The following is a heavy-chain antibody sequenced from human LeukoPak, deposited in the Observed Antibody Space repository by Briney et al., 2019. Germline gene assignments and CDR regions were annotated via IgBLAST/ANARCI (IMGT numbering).Heavy chain of an antibody. CDR2: IYYSGST. J-gene: IGHJ4*02. CDR1: GGSISSYY. CDR3: ARDRGYYDSSGYYSPFDY. V-gene: IGHV4-59*01. Sequence: SETMSLTCTVSGGSISSYYWSWIRQPPGKGLEWIGYIYYSGSTNYNPPLKSRVTISVDTSKNQFSLKLSSVTAADTAVYYCARDRGYYDSSGYYSPFDYWGQGTLVTVSS. D-gene: IGHD3-22*01.